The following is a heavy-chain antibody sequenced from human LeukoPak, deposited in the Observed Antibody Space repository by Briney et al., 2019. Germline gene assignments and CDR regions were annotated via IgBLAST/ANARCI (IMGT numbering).Heavy chain of an antibody. J-gene: IGHJ3*02. Sequence: SETLSLTCTVSGGSIGSYYWSWIRQPPGKGLEWIGYIYYSGSTNYNPSLKSRVTISVDTSKNQFSLKLSSVTAADTAVYYCARGLTTVVTPYAFDIWGQGTMVTVSS. V-gene: IGHV4-59*01. CDR2: IYYSGST. D-gene: IGHD4-23*01. CDR3: ARGLTTVVTPYAFDI. CDR1: GGSIGSYY.